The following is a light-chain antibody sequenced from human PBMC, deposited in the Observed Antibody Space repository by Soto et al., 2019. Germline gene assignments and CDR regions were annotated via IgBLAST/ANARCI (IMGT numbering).Light chain of an antibody. CDR2: EVS. Sequence: QSVLTQPASVSGSPGQSITISCTGTSSDVGGYNYVSWYQQHPGKAPKLIIYEVSNRPSGISNRFSGSKSGNTASLTTSGLQAEDEADYYCSSYTSSSTRVFGGGTKLTVL. CDR3: SSYTSSSTRV. J-gene: IGLJ2*01. CDR1: SSDVGGYNY. V-gene: IGLV2-14*01.